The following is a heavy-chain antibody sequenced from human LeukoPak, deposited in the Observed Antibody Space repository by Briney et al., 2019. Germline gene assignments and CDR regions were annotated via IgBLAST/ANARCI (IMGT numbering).Heavy chain of an antibody. Sequence: SETLSLTCTVSGGSISSGGYYWSWIRQPPGKGLEWIGYIYHSGSTYYNPSLKSRVTISVDRSKNQFSLKLSSVTAADTAVYYCARGDIHYYYMDVWGKGTTVTVSS. D-gene: IGHD2-15*01. CDR2: IYHSGST. V-gene: IGHV4-30-2*01. J-gene: IGHJ6*03. CDR1: GGSISSGGYY. CDR3: ARGDIHYYYMDV.